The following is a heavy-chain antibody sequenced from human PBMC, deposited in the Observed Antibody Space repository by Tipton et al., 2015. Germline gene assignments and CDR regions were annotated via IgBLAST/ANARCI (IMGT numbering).Heavy chain of an antibody. CDR1: GGSISSTSYY. D-gene: IGHD3-22*01. CDR3: ARQSDAMIVVVNNWFDS. Sequence: TLSLTCTVSGGSISSTSYYWGWIRQPPGKGLEWIGSIYYSGSTYYNPSLKSRVTISVDTSKNQFSLKLSSVTAADTAVYYCARQSDAMIVVVNNWFDSWGQGTLVTVSS. J-gene: IGHJ5*01. CDR2: IYYSGST. V-gene: IGHV4-39*01.